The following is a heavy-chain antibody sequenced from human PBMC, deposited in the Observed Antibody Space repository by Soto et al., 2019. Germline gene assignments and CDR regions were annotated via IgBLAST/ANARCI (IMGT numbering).Heavy chain of an antibody. CDR1: GGSISSGGYS. D-gene: IGHD5-12*01. CDR2: IYHSGST. J-gene: IGHJ4*02. Sequence: SETLSLTCAVSGGSISSGGYSWSWIRQPPGKGLEWIGYIYHSGSTYYNPSLKSRVTMSVDTSKNQFSLKLSSVTAADTAVYHCARVYGYKYDYWGQGTLVTVSS. CDR3: ARVYGYKYDY. V-gene: IGHV4-30-2*01.